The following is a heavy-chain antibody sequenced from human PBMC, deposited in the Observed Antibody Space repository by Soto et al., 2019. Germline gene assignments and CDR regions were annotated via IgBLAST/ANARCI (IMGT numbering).Heavy chain of an antibody. J-gene: IGHJ4*02. D-gene: IGHD2-2*01. CDR2: ISYDGSNK. Sequence: PGGSLRLSCAASGFTFSSYGMHWVRQAPGKGLEWVAFISYDGSNKYYADSVKGRFTISRDNSKNTLYLQMNSLRAEDTAVYYCAKDLKDIVVVPAAMNIPPDFDYWGQGTLVTVSS. CDR1: GFTFSSYG. V-gene: IGHV3-30*18. CDR3: AKDLKDIVVVPAAMNIPPDFDY.